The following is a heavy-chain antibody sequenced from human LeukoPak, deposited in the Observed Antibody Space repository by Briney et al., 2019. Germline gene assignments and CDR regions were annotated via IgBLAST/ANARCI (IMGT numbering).Heavy chain of an antibody. D-gene: IGHD3-10*01. V-gene: IGHV3-48*03. CDR2: IDSSGNTR. CDR1: GFIFSSFE. Sequence: PGGSLRLSCAASGFIFSSFEMSRVRQAPRKGLQWVSYIDSSGNTRYYADSVKGRFTISRDNAQNSLYLQMNSLRGEDTAVYYCARSFRRYGMDVWGQGTTVTVSS. CDR3: ARSFRRYGMDV. J-gene: IGHJ6*02.